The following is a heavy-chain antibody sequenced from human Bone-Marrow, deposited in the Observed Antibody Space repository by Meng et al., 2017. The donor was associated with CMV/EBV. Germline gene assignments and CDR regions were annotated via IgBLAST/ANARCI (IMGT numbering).Heavy chain of an antibody. D-gene: IGHD3-16*01. V-gene: IGHV3-21*01. J-gene: IGHJ4*02. CDR2: ISSSSSYI. CDR1: GFTFSSYS. CDR3: ARSRLRDFDY. Sequence: GESLKISCAASGFTFSSYSMNWVRQAPGKGLEWVSSISSSSSYIYYADSVKGRFTISRDNAKNSLYLQMNSLRAEDTAVYYCARSRLRDFDYWGQGTLVTVSS.